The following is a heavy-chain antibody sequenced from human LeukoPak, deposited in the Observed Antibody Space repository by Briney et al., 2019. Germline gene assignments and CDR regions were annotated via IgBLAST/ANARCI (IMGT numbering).Heavy chain of an antibody. CDR1: GFTFSSYD. D-gene: IGHD3-22*01. CDR2: IGTAGDT. J-gene: IGHJ4*02. CDR3: ARVDDSSGYYYYFDY. V-gene: IGHV3-13*01. Sequence: GSLRLSCAASGFTFSSYDMHWVRQATGKGLEWVSAIGTAGDTYYPGSVKGRFTISRENAKNSLYLQMNSLRAGDTAVYYCARVDDSSGYYYYFDYWGQGTLVTVSS.